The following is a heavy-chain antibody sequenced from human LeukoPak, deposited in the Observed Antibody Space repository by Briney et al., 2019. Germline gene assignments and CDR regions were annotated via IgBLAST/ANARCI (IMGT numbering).Heavy chain of an antibody. CDR3: AKEETMPTVTTYCDY. CDR2: ISGSGGST. V-gene: IGHV3-23*01. Sequence: PGGSLRLSCAASGFTFNSYAMSWVRQAPGKGLEWVSAISGSGGSTYYADSVKGRFTISRDNSKNTLYLQMNSLRAEDTAVYYCAKEETMPTVTTYCDYWGQGTLVTVSS. J-gene: IGHJ4*02. CDR1: GFTFNSYA. D-gene: IGHD4-17*01.